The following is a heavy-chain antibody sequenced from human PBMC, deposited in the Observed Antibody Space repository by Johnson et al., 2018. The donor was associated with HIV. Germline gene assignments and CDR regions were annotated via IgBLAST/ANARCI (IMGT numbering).Heavy chain of an antibody. CDR3: ARDGYCTGGADQCAFDI. CDR2: IYSGGST. D-gene: IGHD2-8*02. V-gene: IGHV3-66*01. CDR1: GVTVSKNY. Sequence: MQLVESGGGLVQPGGSLRLSCVASGVTVSKNYMIWVRQAPGKGLDWVSVIYSGGSTYKADSVKGRFTIPRDNSKNTLYLQMNSLRAEDTAVYYCARDGYCTGGADQCAFDIWGQGTMVTVSS. J-gene: IGHJ3*02.